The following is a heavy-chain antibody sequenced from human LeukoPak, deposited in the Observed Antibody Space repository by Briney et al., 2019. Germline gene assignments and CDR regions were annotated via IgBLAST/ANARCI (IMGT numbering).Heavy chain of an antibody. V-gene: IGHV4-59*01. CDR2: IYYSGST. Sequence: PSETLSLTCTVSGGSISSYYWSWIRQPPGKGLEWIGYIYYSGSTNYNPSLKSRVTISVDTSKNQFSLKLSSVTAADTAVYYCARGAMSGPDAFDIWGQGTMVTVSS. D-gene: IGHD3-3*01. J-gene: IGHJ3*02. CDR3: ARGAMSGPDAFDI. CDR1: GGSISSYY.